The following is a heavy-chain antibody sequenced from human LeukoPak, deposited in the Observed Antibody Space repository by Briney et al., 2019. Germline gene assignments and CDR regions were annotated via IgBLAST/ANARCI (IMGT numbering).Heavy chain of an antibody. CDR2: IKEDGSEK. D-gene: IGHD2-2*01. Sequence: GGSLRLSCAASGFTFSSYAMSWVRQAPGKGLEWVANIKEDGSEKNYVDSVKGRFTISRDNATNSLYLQMNSLRAEDTAVYYCARDGSSTSPQFDYWGQGTLVTVSS. J-gene: IGHJ4*02. CDR3: ARDGSSTSPQFDY. CDR1: GFTFSSYA. V-gene: IGHV3-7*01.